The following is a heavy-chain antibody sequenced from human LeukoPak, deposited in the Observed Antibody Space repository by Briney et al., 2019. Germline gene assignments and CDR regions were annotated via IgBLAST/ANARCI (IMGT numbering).Heavy chain of an antibody. J-gene: IGHJ4*02. CDR3: ARGGYSGTYFFDY. V-gene: IGHV3-33*01. Sequence: GGSLRLSCAASGFTFSTYGMHWVRQAPGKGLEWVAVVWYDGTNIHYIDSVKGRFTISRDNSKSTLYLQMNSLTAEDTAVYYCARGGYSGTYFFDYWGQGTPVTVSS. D-gene: IGHD1-26*01. CDR1: GFTFSTYG. CDR2: VWYDGTNI.